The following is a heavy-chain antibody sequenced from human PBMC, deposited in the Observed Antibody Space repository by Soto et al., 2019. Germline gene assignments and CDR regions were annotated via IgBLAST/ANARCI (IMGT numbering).Heavy chain of an antibody. Sequence: QVQLVQSGAEVKKPGASVKVSCKASGYTFTSYDINWVRQATGQGLEWMGWMNPNSGNTGYAQKFQGRVTXTXXTCIGPVYMELSSLRSEDTAVYYCATVGLIRKFDPWGQGTLVTVSS. CDR3: ATVGLIRKFDP. V-gene: IGHV1-8*01. CDR2: MNPNSGNT. CDR1: GYTFTSYD. J-gene: IGHJ5*02. D-gene: IGHD1-26*01.